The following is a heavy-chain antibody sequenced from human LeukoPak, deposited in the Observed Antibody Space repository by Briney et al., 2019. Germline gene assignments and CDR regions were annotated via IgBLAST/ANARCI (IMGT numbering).Heavy chain of an antibody. CDR2: ISGSGGST. D-gene: IGHD3-22*01. Sequence: GSLRLSCAASGFTFSSYAMSWVRQAPGKGLEWVSAISGSGGSTYYADSVKGRFTISRDNSKNTLYLQMNSLRAEDTAVYYCAKDLYYYDSSGYPNDAFDIWGQGTMVTVSS. J-gene: IGHJ3*02. CDR3: AKDLYYYDSSGYPNDAFDI. V-gene: IGHV3-23*01. CDR1: GFTFSSYA.